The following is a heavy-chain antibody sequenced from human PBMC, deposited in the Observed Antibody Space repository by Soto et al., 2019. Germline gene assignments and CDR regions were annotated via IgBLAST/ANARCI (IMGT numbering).Heavy chain of an antibody. J-gene: IGHJ4*02. CDR2: IRSKANSYAT. Sequence: GGSLRLSCAASGFTFSGSAMHWVRQASGKGLEWVGRIRSKANSYATAYAASVKGRFTISRDDSKNTAYLQMNSLKTEDTAVYYCTSMVRYSGYERNCWGQGTLVTVSS. CDR1: GFTFSGSA. CDR3: TSMVRYSGYERNC. D-gene: IGHD5-12*01. V-gene: IGHV3-73*01.